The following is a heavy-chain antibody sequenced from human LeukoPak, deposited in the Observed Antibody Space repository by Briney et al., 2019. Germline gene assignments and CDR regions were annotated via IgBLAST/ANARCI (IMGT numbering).Heavy chain of an antibody. D-gene: IGHD2-21*02. V-gene: IGHV3-21*01. Sequence: GGSLRLSCAASGYTFSPYSMNWVRQAPGKGLEWVSSISSSNTYYADSVKGRFTISRDNAKKSVYLQMNSLRAEDTAVYYCARDPGDLRWGMDVWGQGTTVTIAS. CDR2: ISSSNTY. J-gene: IGHJ6*02. CDR1: GYTFSPYS. CDR3: ARDPGDLRWGMDV.